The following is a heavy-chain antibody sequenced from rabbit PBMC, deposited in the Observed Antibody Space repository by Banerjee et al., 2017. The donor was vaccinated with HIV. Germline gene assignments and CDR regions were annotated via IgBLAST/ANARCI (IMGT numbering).Heavy chain of an antibody. Sequence: QEQLEESGGDLVKPGASLTLTGKASGFSFSSGYDMCWVRQAPGKGLELIACIYPSIGSTWYASWAKGRFTISKTSSTTVTLQMTSLTAADTATYFCARWYIFYGMDLWGQGTRVTVS. CDR3: ARWYIFYGMDL. CDR2: IYPSIGST. J-gene: IGHJ6*01. V-gene: IGHV1S45*01. D-gene: IGHD1-1*01. CDR1: GFSFSSGYD.